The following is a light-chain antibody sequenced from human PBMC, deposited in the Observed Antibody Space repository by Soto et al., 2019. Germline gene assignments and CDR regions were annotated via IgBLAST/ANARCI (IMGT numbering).Light chain of an antibody. CDR2: DVN. V-gene: IGLV2-11*01. CDR1: SSDVGAYNY. Sequence: QAVVTQPRSVSGSPGQSVTISCTGTSSDVGAYNYVSWFQQHPGKAPKLMMSDVNKRPSGVPDRFSGSKSGTTASLTISGLQAEDEADYYCCSYGGSYTLLFGGGTKLTVL. J-gene: IGLJ2*01. CDR3: CSYGGSYTLL.